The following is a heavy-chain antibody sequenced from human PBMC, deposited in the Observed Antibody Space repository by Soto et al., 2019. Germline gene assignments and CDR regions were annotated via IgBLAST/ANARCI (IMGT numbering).Heavy chain of an antibody. J-gene: IGHJ4*02. CDR3: AKDRYSSSPGHLEY. CDR2: ISDDGNSQ. D-gene: IGHD6-19*01. V-gene: IGHV3-30*18. Sequence: QVQLVELGGGAVQPGRSLTLSCTASGLSFSNYGVHWVRQAPGKGLEWVAIISDDGNSQNYAGSVKGRVTISRDNFKNMVYLQMDMLRGYDTAVAYCAKDRYSSSPGHLEYWGQGTLVTVSS. CDR1: GLSFSNYG.